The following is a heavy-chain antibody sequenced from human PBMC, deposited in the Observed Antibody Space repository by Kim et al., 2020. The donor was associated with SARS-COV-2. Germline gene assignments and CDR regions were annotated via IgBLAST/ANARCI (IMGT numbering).Heavy chain of an antibody. CDR1: GFTFSDYY. CDR2: ISSSSSYT. CDR3: ARSYYYYGMDV. Sequence: GGSLRLSCAASGFTFSDYYMSWIRQAPGKGLEWVSYISSSSSYTNYADSVKGRFTISRDNAKNSLYLQMNSLRAEDTAVYYCARSYYYYGMDVWGQGTTVTVSS. V-gene: IGHV3-11*06. J-gene: IGHJ6*02.